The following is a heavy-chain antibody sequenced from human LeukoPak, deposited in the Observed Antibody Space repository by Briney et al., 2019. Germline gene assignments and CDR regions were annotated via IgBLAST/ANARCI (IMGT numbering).Heavy chain of an antibody. CDR1: GFTFSSYA. J-gene: IGHJ4*02. Sequence: GGSLRLSCAASGFTFSSYAMSWVRQTPGKGLEWVSAVSGSGGSTYYADSVKGRFTISRDNSKNTLYLQMTSLRAEDTAVYYCAVVGATRGYWGQGTLVTVSS. CDR2: VSGSGGST. CDR3: AVVGATRGY. D-gene: IGHD1-26*01. V-gene: IGHV3-23*01.